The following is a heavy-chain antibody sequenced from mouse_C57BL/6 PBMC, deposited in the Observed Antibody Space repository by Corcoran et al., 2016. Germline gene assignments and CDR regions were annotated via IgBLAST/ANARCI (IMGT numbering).Heavy chain of an antibody. Sequence: DVQLQESGPGLVKPSQSLSLTCSVTGYSITSGYYWNWIRQFPGNKLEWMGYISYDGSNNYNPALKNRISITRDTSKNQFFLKLNSVTTEDTATYYCARRGTTVADYWGQGTTLTVSS. CDR3: ARRGTTVADY. V-gene: IGHV3-6*01. CDR2: ISYDGSN. D-gene: IGHD1-1*01. J-gene: IGHJ2*01. CDR1: GYSITSGYY.